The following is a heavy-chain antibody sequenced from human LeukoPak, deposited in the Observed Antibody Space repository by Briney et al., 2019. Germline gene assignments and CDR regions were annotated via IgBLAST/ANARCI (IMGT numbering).Heavy chain of an antibody. CDR1: GGSISSGSYY. CDR3: GRVYSSGGYFCFDP. J-gene: IGHJ5*02. D-gene: IGHD6-13*01. CDR2: IYTSGST. V-gene: IGHV4-61*02. Sequence: PSQTLSLTCTVSGGSISSGSYYWSWIRQPAGKGLEWIGRIYTSGSTNYNPSLKSRVTISVDTSKDQFSLKLSSVPAADTAVYYGGRVYSSGGYFCFDPGGRGTLVTVSS.